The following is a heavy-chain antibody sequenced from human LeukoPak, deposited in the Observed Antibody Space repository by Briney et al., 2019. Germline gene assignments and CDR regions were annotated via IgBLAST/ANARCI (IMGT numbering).Heavy chain of an antibody. Sequence: SESLSLTCTVSGGSISSSSYYWGWIRQPPGKGLEWIGSIYYSGSTYYNPSLKSRVTISIDTSKNHFSLKLTSVTAADTAVYYCARETSQKGAHYMDVWGKGTTVTISS. V-gene: IGHV4-39*07. CDR2: IYYSGST. J-gene: IGHJ6*03. D-gene: IGHD3-16*01. CDR3: ARETSQKGAHYMDV. CDR1: GGSISSSSYY.